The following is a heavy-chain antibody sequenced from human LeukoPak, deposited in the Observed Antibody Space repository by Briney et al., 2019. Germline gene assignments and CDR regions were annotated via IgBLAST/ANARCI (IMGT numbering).Heavy chain of an antibody. J-gene: IGHJ5*02. Sequence: SETLSLTCTVSGGSISSSSYYWGWIRQPPGKGLEWIGSIYYSGSTYYNPSLKSRVTISVDTSKNQFSLRLSSVTAADTAVYYCARVVPLGLQGWFDPWGQGTLVTVSS. V-gene: IGHV4-39*07. CDR1: GGSISSSSYY. CDR2: IYYSGST. D-gene: IGHD4-11*01. CDR3: ARVVPLGLQGWFDP.